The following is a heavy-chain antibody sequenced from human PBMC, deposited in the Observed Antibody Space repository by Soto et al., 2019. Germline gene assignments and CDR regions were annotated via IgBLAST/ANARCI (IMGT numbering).Heavy chain of an antibody. CDR2: TYYRSKWYN. CDR1: GDSVSSNSAA. D-gene: IGHD3-3*01. J-gene: IGHJ6*03. CDR3: ARATYDFWGGYTITYYQYSMDF. Sequence: PSQTLSLTCAISGDSVSSNSAAWNWIRQSPSRGLEWPGRTYYRSKWYNDYAVSVKSRITINPDTSKNQFSLQLNSVTPEDTAVYYCARATYDFWGGYTITYYQYSMDFRVRETTLTLCS. V-gene: IGHV6-1*01.